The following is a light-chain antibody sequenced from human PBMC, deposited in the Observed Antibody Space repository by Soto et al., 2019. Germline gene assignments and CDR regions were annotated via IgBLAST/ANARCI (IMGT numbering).Light chain of an antibody. J-gene: IGLJ3*02. CDR3: AAWDASLSGPV. CDR2: SNN. CDR1: SSNIGSNY. V-gene: IGLV1-47*02. Sequence: QSVLTQPPSASGTPGQRVTISCSGSSSNIGSNYVYWYQQLPGTALKVLIYSNNQRPSGVPDRFSGSKSGTSASLAISGLRSEDEADHYCAAWDASLSGPVFGGGTQLTVL.